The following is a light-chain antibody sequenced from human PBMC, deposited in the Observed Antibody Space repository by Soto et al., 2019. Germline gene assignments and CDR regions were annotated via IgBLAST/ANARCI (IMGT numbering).Light chain of an antibody. Sequence: EIVLTQSPGTLSLSPGERATLSCRASQSVSSSYLGWYHQRPGQAPRLLIYGSYTRATGIPDRFSGRGSGTDFTLTITRLEPEDFAVYYCQQYSTSPWTFGQGTKVEIK. J-gene: IGKJ1*01. CDR2: GSY. CDR3: QQYSTSPWT. CDR1: QSVSSSY. V-gene: IGKV3-20*01.